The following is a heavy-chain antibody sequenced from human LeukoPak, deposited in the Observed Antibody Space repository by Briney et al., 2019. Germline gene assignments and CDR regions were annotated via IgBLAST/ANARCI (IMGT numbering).Heavy chain of an antibody. D-gene: IGHD3-10*01. CDR1: GFTFSSYA. CDR2: ISGSGGST. V-gene: IGHV3-23*01. Sequence: GGSLRLSCAASGFTFSSYAMSWVRQAPGKGLEWVSAISGSGGSTYYADSVKGRFTISRDNSKNTLYLQMNSLRAEDTAVYYRAKTMVQGVILPFDYWGQGTLVTVSS. J-gene: IGHJ4*02. CDR3: AKTMVQGVILPFDY.